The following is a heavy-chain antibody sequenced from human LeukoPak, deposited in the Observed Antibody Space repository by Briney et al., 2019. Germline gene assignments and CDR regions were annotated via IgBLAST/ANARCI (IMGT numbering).Heavy chain of an antibody. J-gene: IGHJ4*02. D-gene: IGHD5-24*01. CDR2: ISHSGST. Sequence: SETLSLTCAVYGGSFSGYYWSWIRQPPGKGLEWIGEISHSGSTYYNPSLKSRVTISVDTSKNQFSLNLSSVTAADTAVYYCARDGYHGRGSIYWGQGTLVTVSS. CDR1: GGSFSGYY. CDR3: ARDGYHGRGSIY. V-gene: IGHV4-34*01.